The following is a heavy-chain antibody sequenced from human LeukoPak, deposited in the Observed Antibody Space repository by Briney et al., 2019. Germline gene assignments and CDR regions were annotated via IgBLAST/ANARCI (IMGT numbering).Heavy chain of an antibody. J-gene: IGHJ6*03. CDR1: GGSISSGDYY. CDR3: ARTAEEVVPAAILGYYYYYMDV. V-gene: IGHV4-30-4*08. CDR2: IYYSGST. D-gene: IGHD2-2*02. Sequence: PSETLSLTCTVSGGSISSGDYYWSWIRQPPGKGLEWIGYIYYSGSTYYNPSLKSRVTISVDTSKNQFSLKLSSVTAADTAVYYCARTAEEVVPAAILGYYYYYMDVWGKGTTVTVSS.